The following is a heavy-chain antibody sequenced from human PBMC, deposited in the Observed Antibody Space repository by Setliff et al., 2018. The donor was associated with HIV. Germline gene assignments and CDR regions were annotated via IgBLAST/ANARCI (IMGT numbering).Heavy chain of an antibody. V-gene: IGHV4-39*07. CDR3: ARARGPPLPVLDF. CDR2: IYYRGSA. CDR1: GVSISSGGYY. Sequence: TSETLSLTCTVSGVSISSGGYYWGWVRQSPGKGLEWIGVIYYRGSAYYNLSLQSRVTLSVDTSKNSFSLHLTSVTAADTAVYFCARARGPPLPVLDFWGPGTLVTV. D-gene: IGHD3-10*01. J-gene: IGHJ4*02.